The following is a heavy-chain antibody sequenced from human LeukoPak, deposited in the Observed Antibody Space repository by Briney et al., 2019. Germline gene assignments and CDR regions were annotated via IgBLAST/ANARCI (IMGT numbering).Heavy chain of an antibody. V-gene: IGHV3-30*18. Sequence: PGGSLRLSCAASGFTFSGYGMHWVRQAPGKGLEWVALISYDGSNKDYAGPVKGRFTISRDNSKNTLYLQMNSLRAEDTAVYYCAKDLSLGSPDAFDIWGQGTMVTVSS. CDR2: ISYDGSNK. CDR3: AKDLSLGSPDAFDI. J-gene: IGHJ3*02. CDR1: GFTFSGYG. D-gene: IGHD6-13*01.